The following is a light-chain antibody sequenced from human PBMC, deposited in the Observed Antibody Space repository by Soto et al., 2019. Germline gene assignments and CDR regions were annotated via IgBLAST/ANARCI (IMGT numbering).Light chain of an antibody. V-gene: IGKV1-39*01. CDR1: HDITNY. CDR3: QHYYSMPLT. CDR2: AAS. J-gene: IGKJ1*01. Sequence: DIQMTQSPSSLSASVGDRVTITCQASHDITNYLNWYQQKPGKGPKFLIYAASTLRSGVPSRFSGSGSGTDFTLTISSLQPEDFATYYCQHYYSMPLTFGQGTKVEMK.